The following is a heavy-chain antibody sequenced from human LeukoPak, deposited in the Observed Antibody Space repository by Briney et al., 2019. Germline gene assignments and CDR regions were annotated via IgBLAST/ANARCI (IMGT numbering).Heavy chain of an antibody. J-gene: IGHJ4*02. D-gene: IGHD2-8*02. CDR3: ARGTAQSDY. Sequence: ASVKVSCKASGYTFTGYYMHWVRQAPGQGLEWVGWINPDSGGTNYAQKFQGRVTMTRDTSTSTAYMELRSLRSDDTAVYYCARGTAQSDYWGQGTLVTVSS. CDR2: INPDSGGT. CDR1: GYTFTGYY. V-gene: IGHV1-2*02.